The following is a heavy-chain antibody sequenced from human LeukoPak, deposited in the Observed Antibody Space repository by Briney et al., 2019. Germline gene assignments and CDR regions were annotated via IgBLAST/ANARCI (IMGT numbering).Heavy chain of an antibody. CDR1: GFTFSSYG. D-gene: IGHD4-11*01. V-gene: IGHV3-30*18. CDR2: ISYDGSNK. CDR3: AKGDYSNYVRSYFDY. J-gene: IGHJ4*02. Sequence: PGGSLRLSCAASGFTFSSYGMHWVRQAPGKGLEWVAVISYDGSNKYYADSVKGRFTISRDNSKNTLYLQMNSLRAEDTAVYYCAKGDYSNYVRSYFDYWGQGTLVTVSS.